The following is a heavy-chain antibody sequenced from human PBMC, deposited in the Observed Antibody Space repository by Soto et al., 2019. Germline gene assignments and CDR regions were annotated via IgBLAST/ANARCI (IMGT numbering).Heavy chain of an antibody. CDR1: GGTFSSYA. CDR3: ARVLVAAAGTRKYYFDY. V-gene: IGHV1-69*01. D-gene: IGHD6-13*01. Sequence: QVQLVQSGAEVQKPGSSVKVSCKASGGTFSSYAISWVRQAPGQGLEWMGGIIPIFGTANYAQKFQGRVTITADESTSTAYMELSSLRSEDTAVYYCARVLVAAAGTRKYYFDYWGQGTLVTVSS. J-gene: IGHJ4*02. CDR2: IIPIFGTA.